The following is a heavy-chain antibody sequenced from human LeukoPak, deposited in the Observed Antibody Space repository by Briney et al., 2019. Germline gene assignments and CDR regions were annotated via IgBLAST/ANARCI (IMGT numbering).Heavy chain of an antibody. CDR1: GFTFSSYD. CDR2: IRYDGSNK. V-gene: IGHV3-30*02. CDR3: AKEPPRYDFWSGEGGTGY. D-gene: IGHD3-3*01. Sequence: GGSLRLSCAASGFTFSSYDMHWVRQAPGKGLEWVAFIRYDGSNKYYADSVKGRFTISRDNSKNTLYLQMNSLRAEDTAVYYCAKEPPRYDFWSGEGGTGYWGQGTLVTVSS. J-gene: IGHJ4*02.